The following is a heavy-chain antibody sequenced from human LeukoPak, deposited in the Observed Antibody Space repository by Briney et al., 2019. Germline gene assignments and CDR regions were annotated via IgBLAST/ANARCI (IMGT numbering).Heavy chain of an antibody. D-gene: IGHD3-16*01. CDR2: INPSGGST. CDR3: ARCPQGEPFDY. Sequence: GASVKVSCKASGYTFTSCYMHWVRQAPGQGLEWMGIINPSGGSTSYAQKFQGRVTMTRDTSTSTVYMELSSLRSEDTAVYYCARCPQGEPFDYWGQGTLVTVSS. CDR1: GYTFTSCY. J-gene: IGHJ4*02. V-gene: IGHV1-46*01.